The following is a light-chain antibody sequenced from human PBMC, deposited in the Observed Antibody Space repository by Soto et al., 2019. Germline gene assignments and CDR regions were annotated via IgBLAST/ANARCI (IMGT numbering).Light chain of an antibody. V-gene: IGLV2-8*01. CDR1: SSDVGGYDY. CDR3: CSYVGTKGGYV. Sequence: QSALTQPPSASGSPGQSVTISCTGTSSDVGGYDYVSWYQQHPGKAPKLMIYELNKRPSGVPDRFSGSKSGNTASLTVSGLQAEDEADYYCCSYVGTKGGYVFGTGTKLTVL. J-gene: IGLJ1*01. CDR2: ELN.